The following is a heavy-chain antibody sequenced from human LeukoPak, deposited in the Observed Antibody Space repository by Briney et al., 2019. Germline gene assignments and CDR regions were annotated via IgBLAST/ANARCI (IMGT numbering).Heavy chain of an antibody. Sequence: SVKVSCKASGGTFSSYAISWVRQAPGQGLEWMGGIIPIFGTANYAQKFQGRVTITADESTSTAYMELSSLRSEDTAVYYCAREDRREGREPDAFDIWGQGTMVTVSS. V-gene: IGHV1-69*01. D-gene: IGHD1-14*01. CDR3: AREDRREGREPDAFDI. J-gene: IGHJ3*02. CDR2: IIPIFGTA. CDR1: GGTFSSYA.